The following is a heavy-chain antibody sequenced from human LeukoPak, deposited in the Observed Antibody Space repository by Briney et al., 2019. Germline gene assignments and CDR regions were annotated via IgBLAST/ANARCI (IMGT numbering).Heavy chain of an antibody. CDR2: INHSGST. CDR1: GGSFSGYY. CDR3: ARLRNQLLALLDYGMDV. V-gene: IGHV4-34*01. D-gene: IGHD2-2*01. J-gene: IGHJ6*02. Sequence: SETLSLTCAVYGGSFSGYYWSWIRQPPGKGLEWIGEINHSGSTNYNPSLKSRVTISVDTSKNQFSLKLSSVTAADTAVYYCARLRNQLLALLDYGMDVWGQGTTVTVSS.